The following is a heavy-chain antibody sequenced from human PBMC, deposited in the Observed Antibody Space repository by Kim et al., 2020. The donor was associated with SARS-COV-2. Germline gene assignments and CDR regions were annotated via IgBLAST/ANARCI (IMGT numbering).Heavy chain of an antibody. CDR3: ARVELEGAFDI. D-gene: IGHD6-13*01. CDR2: T. Sequence: TYYNPSLKSRVTIAVDTSKNQFSLKLSSVTAADTAVYYCARVELEGAFDIWGQGTMVTVSS. V-gene: IGHV4-31*02. J-gene: IGHJ3*02.